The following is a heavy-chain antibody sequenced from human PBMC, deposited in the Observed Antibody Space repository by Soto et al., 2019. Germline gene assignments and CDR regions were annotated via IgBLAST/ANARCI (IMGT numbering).Heavy chain of an antibody. CDR2: ISGSGGST. CDR3: AKVKVFWSGYYHDY. V-gene: IGHV3-23*01. D-gene: IGHD3-3*01. CDR1: GFTFSSYA. Sequence: GGSLSLSCAASGFTFSSYAMSWVRQAPGKGLEWVSAISGSGGSTYYADSVKGRFTISRDNSKNTLYLQMNSLRAEDTAVYYCAKVKVFWSGYYHDYWGQGTLVTVSS. J-gene: IGHJ4*02.